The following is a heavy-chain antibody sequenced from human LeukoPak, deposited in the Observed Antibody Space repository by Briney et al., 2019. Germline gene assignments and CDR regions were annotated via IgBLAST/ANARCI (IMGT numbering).Heavy chain of an antibody. D-gene: IGHD6-13*01. CDR1: GFTFSSYW. CDR2: INSDGSST. J-gene: IGHJ4*02. Sequence: GGSLRLSCAASGFTFSSYWMHWVRQAPGKGLVWVSRINSDGSSTSYADSVKGRFTISRDNAKNTLYLQMKSLRAEDTAVYYCARVAGGSSPYYFDYWGRGTLVTVSS. V-gene: IGHV3-74*01. CDR3: ARVAGGSSPYYFDY.